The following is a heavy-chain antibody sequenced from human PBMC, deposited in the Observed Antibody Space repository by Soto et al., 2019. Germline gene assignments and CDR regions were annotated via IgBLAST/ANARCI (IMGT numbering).Heavy chain of an antibody. V-gene: IGHV4-34*01. CDR1: GGSFSAYY. J-gene: IGHJ4*02. Sequence: QVQLQQWGAGLLKPSETLSLTCAVYGGSFSAYYWSWIRQPPGQGLERIGEINHSGGTNYNPSLKSRVTISVDTSKNQFSLKLRSVAAAGTAVYYCARGQSALVLHCWCQGILVTVSS. CDR2: INHSGGT. CDR3: ARGQSALVLHC. D-gene: IGHD2-8*02.